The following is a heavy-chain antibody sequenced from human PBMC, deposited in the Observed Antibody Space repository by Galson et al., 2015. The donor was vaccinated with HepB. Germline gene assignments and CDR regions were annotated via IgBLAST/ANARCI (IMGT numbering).Heavy chain of an antibody. CDR1: GFTFSSYG. D-gene: IGHD6-19*01. CDR2: ISYDGSNK. Sequence: SLRLSCAASGFTFSSYGMHWVRQAPGKGLEWVAVISYDGSNKYYADSVKGRFTISRDNSKNTLYLQMNSLRAEDTAVYYCARYSSGYDAFDIWGQGTMVTVSS. CDR3: ARYSSGYDAFDI. J-gene: IGHJ3*02. V-gene: IGHV3-30*03.